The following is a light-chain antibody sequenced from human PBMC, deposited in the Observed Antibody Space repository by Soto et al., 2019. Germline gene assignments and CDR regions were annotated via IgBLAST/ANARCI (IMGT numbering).Light chain of an antibody. CDR1: ENINSW. CDR2: KAS. J-gene: IGKJ5*01. V-gene: IGKV1-5*03. Sequence: DIQMTQSPSTLSASVGDRVTITCRASENINSWLAWYQQKPGKAPKLLIYKASDLESGVPSRFSGSGSETEFTLSISSLQPDDSATYYCQQFNSYPITFGQGTRLEIE. CDR3: QQFNSYPIT.